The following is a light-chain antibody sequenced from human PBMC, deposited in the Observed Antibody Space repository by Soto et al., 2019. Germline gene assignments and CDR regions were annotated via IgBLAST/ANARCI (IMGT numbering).Light chain of an antibody. CDR3: SSYTSSSALV. CDR1: SSDVGGYNY. Sequence: QSALTQPASVSGSPGQSITISCTGTSSDVGGYNYVSWYQHHPGNAPKLMIYEVSNRPSGVSHRFSGSKSGNTASLTISGLQAEDEAGYFCSSYTSSSALVFGTGTKVTVL. J-gene: IGLJ1*01. CDR2: EVS. V-gene: IGLV2-14*01.